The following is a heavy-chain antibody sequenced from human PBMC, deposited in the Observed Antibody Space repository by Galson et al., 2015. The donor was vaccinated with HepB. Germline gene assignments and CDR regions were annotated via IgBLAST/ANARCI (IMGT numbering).Heavy chain of an antibody. D-gene: IGHD1-26*01. CDR2: IDPRDSYT. CDR1: GYTFTTYW. Sequence: QSGAEVKKPGESLRISCKGSGYTFTTYWISWVRQMPGKGLEWMGRIDPRDSYTNYSPSFEGHVTISADTSLSTAYLQWSSLKASDTATYYCARRGTSGVSYYSCTDVWGQGTTVTVSS. J-gene: IGHJ6*02. CDR3: ARRGTSGVSYYSCTDV. V-gene: IGHV5-10-1*01.